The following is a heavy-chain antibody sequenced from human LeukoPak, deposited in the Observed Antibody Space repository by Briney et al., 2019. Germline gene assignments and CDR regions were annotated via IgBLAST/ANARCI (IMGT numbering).Heavy chain of an antibody. CDR3: ARAVTSTEGY. V-gene: IGHV3-7*03. J-gene: IGHJ4*02. CDR1: GFTFTTYW. Sequence: PGGALRLSCAASGFTFTTYWMTWVAQAPGTGLGWVASINQDGSEKYFVDSVKGRFTISRDNAQKSLYLEMKSLSAKDTAVYYCARAVTSTEGYGGQGTLVTVSS. CDR2: INQDGSEK.